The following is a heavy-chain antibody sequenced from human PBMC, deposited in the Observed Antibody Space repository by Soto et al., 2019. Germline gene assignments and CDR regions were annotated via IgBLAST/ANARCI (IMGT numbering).Heavy chain of an antibody. Sequence: ASVKVSCKASGYTFTSYAMHWVRQAPGQRLEWMGWINAGNGNTKYSQKFQGRVTITRDTSASTAYMELSSLRSEDTAVYYCARGSHYDFWSGYYLSDAFDIWGQGTMVTVSS. CDR3: ARGSHYDFWSGYYLSDAFDI. CDR1: GYTFTSYA. CDR2: INAGNGNT. J-gene: IGHJ3*02. D-gene: IGHD3-3*01. V-gene: IGHV1-3*01.